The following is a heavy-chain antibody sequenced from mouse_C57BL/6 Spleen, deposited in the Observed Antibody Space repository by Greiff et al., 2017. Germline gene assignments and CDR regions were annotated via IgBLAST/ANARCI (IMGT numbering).Heavy chain of an antibody. D-gene: IGHD2-4*01. Sequence: QVQLQQPGAELVRPGTSVKLSCKASGYTFTSYWMHWVKPRPGQGLEWIGVIDPSDSYTNYNQKFKGKATLTVDTSSSTAYMQLSSLTSEDSAVYYCARQIYYDYDGYFDYWGQGTTLTVSS. CDR2: IDPSDSYT. CDR1: GYTFTSYW. V-gene: IGHV1-59*01. J-gene: IGHJ2*01. CDR3: ARQIYYDYDGYFDY.